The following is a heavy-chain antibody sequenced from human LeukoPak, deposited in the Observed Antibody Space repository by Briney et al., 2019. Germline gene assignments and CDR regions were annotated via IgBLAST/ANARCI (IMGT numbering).Heavy chain of an antibody. CDR2: IYTSGST. CDR1: GGSISSGSYY. Sequence: SETLSLTCTVSGGSISSGSYYWSWIRQPAGKGLECIGRIYTSGSTNYNPSLKSRVTISVDTSKNQFSLKLSSVTAADTAVYYCARDRTGYYDSSGYPLDAFDIWGQGTMVTVSS. J-gene: IGHJ3*02. V-gene: IGHV4-61*02. CDR3: ARDRTGYYDSSGYPLDAFDI. D-gene: IGHD3-22*01.